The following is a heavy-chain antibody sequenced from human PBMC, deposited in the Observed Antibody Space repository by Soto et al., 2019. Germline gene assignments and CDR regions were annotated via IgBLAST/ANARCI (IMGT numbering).Heavy chain of an antibody. V-gene: IGHV4-59*01. J-gene: IGHJ6*02. CDR2: IYYSGST. CDR1: AGSISTYY. CDR3: ARVNQAGAYYYGMDV. Sequence: PSETLSLTCTVSAGSISTYYWSWIRQPPGKGLEWIGYIYYSGSTNYNPSLKSRVTISVDTSKNQFSLKLSSVTAADTAVYYCARVNQAGAYYYGMDVWGQGTTVTVSS.